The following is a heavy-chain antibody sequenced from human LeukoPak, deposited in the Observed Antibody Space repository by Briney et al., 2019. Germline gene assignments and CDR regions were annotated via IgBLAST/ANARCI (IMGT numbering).Heavy chain of an antibody. V-gene: IGHV3-23*01. CDR2: ISGSGGST. Sequence: GGSLRLSCAASGFTFSSYAMSWVRQAPGKGLEWVSAISGSGGSTYYADSVKGRFTISRDNSKNTLYLEMNSLRAEDTAVYYCGVSIAAAGTDYWGQGTLVSVSS. CDR3: GVSIAAAGTDY. J-gene: IGHJ4*02. D-gene: IGHD6-13*01. CDR1: GFTFSSYA.